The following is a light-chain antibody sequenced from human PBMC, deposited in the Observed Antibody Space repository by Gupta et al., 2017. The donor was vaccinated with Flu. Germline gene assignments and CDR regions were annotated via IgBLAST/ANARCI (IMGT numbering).Light chain of an antibody. V-gene: IGKV3-11*01. J-gene: IGKJ5*01. CDR1: QSVRSY. Sequence: EIVLTQSPGTLSLSPGERATLSCRASQSVRSYLAWYQQKPGQAPRLLIYDASNRATDIPARFSGSGSGTDFTLTISSLEDEDFAVYYCQQYSNWPPLTFGQGTRLEIK. CDR3: QQYSNWPPLT. CDR2: DAS.